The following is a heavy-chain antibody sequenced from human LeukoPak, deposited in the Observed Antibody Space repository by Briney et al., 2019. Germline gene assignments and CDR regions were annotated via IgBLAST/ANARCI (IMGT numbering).Heavy chain of an antibody. J-gene: IGHJ4*02. CDR3: GKEEQRVMTPGLDY. V-gene: IGHV3-23*01. CDR1: GFTFSSYA. D-gene: IGHD2-21*02. CDR2: VSSNGAKT. Sequence: QSGGSLRLSCAASGFTFSSYAITWVRQAPGKGLEWVSAVSSNGAKTYYADSVKGRFTISRDNYKNMVFLQMNSLRAEDTAVYYRGKEEQRVMTPGLDYWGQGTLVTVSS.